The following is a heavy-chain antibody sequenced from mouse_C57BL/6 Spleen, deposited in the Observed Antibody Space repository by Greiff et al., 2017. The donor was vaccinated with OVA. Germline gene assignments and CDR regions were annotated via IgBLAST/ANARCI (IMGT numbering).Heavy chain of an antibody. J-gene: IGHJ2*01. Sequence: QVQLKQPGAELVKPGASVKLSCKASGYTFTSYWMHWVKQRPGQGLEWIGMIHPNSGSTNYNEKFKSKATLTVAKSSSTAYMQLSSLTSEDSAVYYCARWGRKGYFDYWGQGTTLTVSS. CDR1: GYTFTSYW. D-gene: IGHD3-3*01. CDR3: ARWGRKGYFDY. CDR2: IHPNSGST. V-gene: IGHV1-64*01.